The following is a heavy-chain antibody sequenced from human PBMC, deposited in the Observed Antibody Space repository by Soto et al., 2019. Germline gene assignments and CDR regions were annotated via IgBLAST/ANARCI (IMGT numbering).Heavy chain of an antibody. CDR3: APYRGFPARYNWFDP. J-gene: IGHJ5*02. CDR2: IYWNDDK. CDR1: GFSLSTGGVG. D-gene: IGHD1-1*01. V-gene: IGHV2-5*01. Sequence: SGPTLVNHTQTLMLTCPFSGFSLSTGGVGVGWIRQPPGKALEWLALIYWNDDKRYSPSLKSRLTITKDTSKNQVVLTMTNMDPVDTATYYCAPYRGFPARYNWFDPWGQGTLVTVSS.